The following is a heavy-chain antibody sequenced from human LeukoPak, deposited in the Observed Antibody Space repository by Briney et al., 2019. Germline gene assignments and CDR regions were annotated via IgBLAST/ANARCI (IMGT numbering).Heavy chain of an antibody. D-gene: IGHD2-15*01. Sequence: SETLSLTCTVSGGSISSSSYYWGWIRQPPGKGLEWIGSIYHSGSTYYNPSLKSRVTISVDTSKNQFSLKLSSVTAADTAVYYCARDPKDIVVVVAADWFDPWGQGTLVTVSS. CDR2: IYHSGST. CDR1: GGSISSSSYY. J-gene: IGHJ5*02. V-gene: IGHV4-39*07. CDR3: ARDPKDIVVVVAADWFDP.